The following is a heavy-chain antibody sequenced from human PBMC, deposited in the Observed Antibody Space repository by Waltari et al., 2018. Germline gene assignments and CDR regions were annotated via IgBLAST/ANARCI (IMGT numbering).Heavy chain of an antibody. CDR3: ARNGGSSWYPENYYYYGMDV. CDR1: GFTFSSYA. V-gene: IGHV3-30-3*01. J-gene: IGHJ6*02. CDR2: ISYDGSKK. Sequence: QVQLVESGGGVVQPGRSLRLSCAASGFTFSSYAMHWVRQAPGKGLGWGAVISYDGSKKYYANAGKGRFTISRDNSKNTLYLQMNSLRAEDTAVYYCARNGGSSWYPENYYYYGMDVWGQGTTVTVSS. D-gene: IGHD6-13*01.